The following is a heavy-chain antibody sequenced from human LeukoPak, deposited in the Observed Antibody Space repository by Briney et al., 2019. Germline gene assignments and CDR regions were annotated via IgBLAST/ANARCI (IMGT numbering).Heavy chain of an antibody. Sequence: GESLKISCKGSGYSFTSYWIGWVRQMPGKGLEWMRINYPGDSDTRYSPSFQGQVTISADKSISTAYLQWSSLKASDTAMYYCARQEYCSGGSCYTWFDPWGQGTLVTVSS. CDR3: ARQEYCSGGSCYTWFDP. CDR2: NYPGDSDT. V-gene: IGHV5-51*01. CDR1: GYSFTSYW. J-gene: IGHJ5*02. D-gene: IGHD2-15*01.